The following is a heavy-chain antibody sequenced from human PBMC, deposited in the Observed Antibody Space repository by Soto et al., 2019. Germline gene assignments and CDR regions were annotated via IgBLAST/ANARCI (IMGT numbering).Heavy chain of an antibody. D-gene: IGHD2-15*01. V-gene: IGHV3-30*18. CDR2: ISYDGSNK. J-gene: IGHJ3*02. CDR1: GFTFSSYG. CDR3: AKPPPLIYCSGGSCHDAFDI. Sequence: QVQLVESGGGVVQPGRSLRLSCAASGFTFSSYGMHWVRQAPGKGLEWVAVISYDGSNKYYADSVKGRFTISRDNSQNTLYLQMNSLRAEDTAVYYCAKPPPLIYCSGGSCHDAFDIWGQGTMVTVSS.